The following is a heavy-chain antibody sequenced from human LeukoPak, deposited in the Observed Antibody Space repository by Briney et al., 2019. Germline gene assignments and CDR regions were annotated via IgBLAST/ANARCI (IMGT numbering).Heavy chain of an antibody. Sequence: PGGSLRLSCEASGFTFSTYGINWVRQAPGKGLEWVSAISGSGGSTYYADSVKGRFTISRDNSKNTLYLQMNSLRAEDTAVYYCAKDPQNRYAELYYYYYYMDVWGKGTTVTISS. D-gene: IGHD2-2*01. CDR1: GFTFSTYG. V-gene: IGHV3-23*01. CDR2: ISGSGGST. J-gene: IGHJ6*03. CDR3: AKDPQNRYAELYYYYYYMDV.